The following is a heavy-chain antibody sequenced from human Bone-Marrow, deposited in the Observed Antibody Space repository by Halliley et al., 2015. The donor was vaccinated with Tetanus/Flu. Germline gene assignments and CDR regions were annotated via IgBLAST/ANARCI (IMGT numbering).Heavy chain of an antibody. Sequence: WVAMIWADENHKYYGDSVKGRFTISRDNFKNTVFLQMNSLRVDDTAVYFCARDPPSSLFHFESWGQGILVTVSS. J-gene: IGHJ4*02. CDR2: IWADENHK. D-gene: IGHD2-2*01. CDR3: ARDPPSSLFHFES. V-gene: IGHV3-33*01.